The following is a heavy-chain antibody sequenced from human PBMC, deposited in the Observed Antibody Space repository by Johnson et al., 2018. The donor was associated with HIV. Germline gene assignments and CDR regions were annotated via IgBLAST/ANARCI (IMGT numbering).Heavy chain of an antibody. Sequence: VQLVESGGGVVQPGRSLRLSCAASGFTVSSNYMSWVRQAPGKGLEWVSVIYSGGSTYYADSVKGRFTISRDNSKNTLYLQMHSLRAEDTAVYYCARGGSSSWYGSKYYAFDIWGQGTMVTVSS. J-gene: IGHJ3*02. D-gene: IGHD6-13*01. CDR1: GFTVSSNY. CDR3: ARGGSSSWYGSKYYAFDI. V-gene: IGHV3-66*01. CDR2: IYSGGST.